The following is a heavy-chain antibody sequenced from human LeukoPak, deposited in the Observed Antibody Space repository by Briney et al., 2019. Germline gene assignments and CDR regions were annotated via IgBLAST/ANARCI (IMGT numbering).Heavy chain of an antibody. CDR3: ARLLSGNYGDAFHI. CDR2: IYRGDSDS. J-gene: IGHJ3*02. Sequence: GESLKISSQVSRNIFASNWILCVRQMPGTGLDWMGIIYRGDSDSRYSPSFQGQVTISADRSTSTAYLQWSSLKASDTAMYYCARLLSGNYGDAFHIWGQGTMVTVSS. V-gene: IGHV5-51*01. D-gene: IGHD1-7*01. CDR1: RNIFASNW.